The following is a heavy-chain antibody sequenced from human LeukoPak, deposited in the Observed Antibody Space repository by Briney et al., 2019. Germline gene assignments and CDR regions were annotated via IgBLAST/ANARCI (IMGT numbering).Heavy chain of an antibody. CDR2: IYYSGST. CDR1: GGSISSYY. CDR3: ASHYGSGLDY. Sequence: SETLSLTCTVSGGSISSYYWSWIRQPPGKGLEWIGYIYYSGSTNYNPSLKSRVSILIDTSKNQFSLKLSSVTAADTAVYYCASHYGSGLDYWGQGTLVTVSS. V-gene: IGHV4-59*01. J-gene: IGHJ4*02. D-gene: IGHD3-10*01.